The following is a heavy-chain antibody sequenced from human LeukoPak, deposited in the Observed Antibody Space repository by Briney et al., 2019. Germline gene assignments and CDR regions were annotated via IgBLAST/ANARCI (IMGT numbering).Heavy chain of an antibody. CDR3: ARVDPPSSSCSGGSCF. J-gene: IGHJ4*02. CDR2: IYHSGST. Sequence: SETLSLTCTVSGYSISSGYYWGWIRQPTGKGLEWIGSIYHSGSTYYNPSLKSRVTISVDTSKNQFSLKLSSVTAADTAVYYCARVDPPSSSCSGGSCFWGQGTLVTVSS. V-gene: IGHV4-38-2*02. D-gene: IGHD2-15*01. CDR1: GYSISSGYY.